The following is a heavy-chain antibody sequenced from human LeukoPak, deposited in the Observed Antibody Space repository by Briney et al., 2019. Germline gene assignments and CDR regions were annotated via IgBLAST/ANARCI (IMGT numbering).Heavy chain of an antibody. D-gene: IGHD3-22*01. CDR1: GFTFSSYS. J-gene: IGHJ4*02. Sequence: GGSLRLSCAASGFTFSSYSMNWVRQAPGKGLEWVSYISSSSSTIYYADSVKGRFTISRDNAKNSLYLQMNSLRAEDTAVYYCASVGYDSLDYWGQGTLVTVSS. V-gene: IGHV3-48*04. CDR2: ISSSSSTI. CDR3: ASVGYDSLDY.